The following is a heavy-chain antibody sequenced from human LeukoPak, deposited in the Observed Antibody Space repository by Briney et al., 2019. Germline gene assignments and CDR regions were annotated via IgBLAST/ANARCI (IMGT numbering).Heavy chain of an antibody. CDR1: GFTFSNAW. CDR3: TTDLDYSGSYYDWFDP. Sequence: GGSLRLSCAASGFTFSNAWMSWVRQAPGKGLEWVGRIKSKTDGGTTDYAAPVKGRFTISRDDSKNTLYLQMNSLKTEDTAVYYCTTDLDYSGSYYDWFDPWGQGTLVTVSS. CDR2: IKSKTDGGTT. V-gene: IGHV3-15*01. J-gene: IGHJ5*02. D-gene: IGHD1-26*01.